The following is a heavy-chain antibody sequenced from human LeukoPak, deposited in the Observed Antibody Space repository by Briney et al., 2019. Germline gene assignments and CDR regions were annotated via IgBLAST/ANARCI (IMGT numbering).Heavy chain of an antibody. Sequence: GGSLRLSCAASGFTFSRYGMHWVRQAPGKGLEWVAVISYDGKNETYADSVKGRFTISRDTSRNTLSLQMNSLRTEDTAVYYRVRGDPHFSYNNDWYGKKFDYWGQGTLVTVSS. CDR1: GFTFSRYG. V-gene: IGHV3-30*04. CDR2: ISYDGKNE. D-gene: IGHD6-19*01. CDR3: VRGDPHFSYNNDWYGKKFDY. J-gene: IGHJ4*02.